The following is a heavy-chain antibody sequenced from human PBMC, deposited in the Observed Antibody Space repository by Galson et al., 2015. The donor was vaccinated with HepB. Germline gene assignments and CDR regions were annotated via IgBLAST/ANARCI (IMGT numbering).Heavy chain of an antibody. J-gene: IGHJ4*02. D-gene: IGHD3-16*01. CDR1: GYTFSNSD. CDR2: MNPNSGDT. Sequence: SVKVSCKASGYTFSNSDINWVRQATGQGLEWMGWMNPNSGDTRYAQKFQGRVTMTRSTSINTAYMELSSLRSDDTAVYFCATGRYDGAFDYWGQGTLVAVSS. V-gene: IGHV1-8*01. CDR3: ATGRYDGAFDY.